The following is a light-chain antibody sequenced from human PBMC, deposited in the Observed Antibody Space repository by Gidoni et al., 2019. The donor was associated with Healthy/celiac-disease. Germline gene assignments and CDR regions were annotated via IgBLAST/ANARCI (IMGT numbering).Light chain of an antibody. J-gene: IGKJ1*01. CDR1: QSVSSSY. V-gene: IGKV3-20*01. CDR2: GAS. Sequence: EIVLTQSPGTLSLSPGERATLSCRASQSVSSSYLAWYQQKPGQAPRLLIYGASSRATGLPDRFRGSGSWTDFTLTISILEPEDFAVYYCQQYGSSPSWTFGQGTKVEIK. CDR3: QQYGSSPSWT.